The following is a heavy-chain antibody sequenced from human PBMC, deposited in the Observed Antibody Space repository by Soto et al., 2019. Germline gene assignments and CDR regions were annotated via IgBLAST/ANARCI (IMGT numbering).Heavy chain of an antibody. V-gene: IGHV3-9*01. D-gene: IGHD2-21*02. CDR3: SRDMCGGDCYSFDY. J-gene: IGHJ4*02. CDR2: VSWNSGSI. CDR1: GFIFDNHA. Sequence: GGSLRLSCAASGFIFDNHAMNWVRQAPGKGLEWVAGVSWNSGSIDYADSVKGRFTISRDNAKNSLYLQMNSLRAEDTALYYCSRDMCGGDCYSFDYWGQGTLVTVST.